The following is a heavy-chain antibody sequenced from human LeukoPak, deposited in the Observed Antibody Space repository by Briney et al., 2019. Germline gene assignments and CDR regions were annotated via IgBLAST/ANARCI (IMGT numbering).Heavy chain of an antibody. J-gene: IGHJ3*02. CDR3: ASERDYGDSNAFDM. CDR1: GFTFSSYG. D-gene: IGHD4-17*01. V-gene: IGHV3-30*02. Sequence: PGGSLRLSCAASGFTFSSYGMHWVRKAPGKGLEWVAFIRYDGSSNYYADSVKGRFTISRDNSKNTLYLQMNSLRPEDTAVYYCASERDYGDSNAFDMWGQGTMVTVSS. CDR2: IRYDGSSN.